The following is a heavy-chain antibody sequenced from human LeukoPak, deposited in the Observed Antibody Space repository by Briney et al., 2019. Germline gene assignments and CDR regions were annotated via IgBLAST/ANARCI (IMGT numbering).Heavy chain of an antibody. CDR2: INWNGGST. V-gene: IGHV3-20*04. CDR3: ARGQHYDFWSGYDAGWFDP. D-gene: IGHD3-3*01. CDR1: GFTFDDYG. J-gene: IGHJ5*02. Sequence: GGSLRLSCAASGFTFDDYGMSWVRQAPGKGLEWVSGINWNGGSTGYADSVKGRFTISRDNAKNSLLLQMNSLRAEDTALYYCARGQHYDFWSGYDAGWFDPWGQGTLVTVSS.